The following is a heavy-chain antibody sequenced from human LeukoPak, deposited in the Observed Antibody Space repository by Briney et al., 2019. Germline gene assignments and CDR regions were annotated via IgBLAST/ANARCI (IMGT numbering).Heavy chain of an antibody. Sequence: PGGSLRLSCAASGFIFSNYGMHWVRQAPGKGLEWVAVISYDGSNKYYADSVKGRFTISRDNSKNTLHLQMNSLRVEDTAVYYCAKVLDGYNYSYYFDYWGQGTLVTVPS. J-gene: IGHJ4*02. V-gene: IGHV3-30*18. CDR1: GFIFSNYG. D-gene: IGHD5-24*01. CDR2: ISYDGSNK. CDR3: AKVLDGYNYSYYFDY.